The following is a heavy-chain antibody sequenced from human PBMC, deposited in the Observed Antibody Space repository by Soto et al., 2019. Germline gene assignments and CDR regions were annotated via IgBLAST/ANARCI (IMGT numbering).Heavy chain of an antibody. J-gene: IGHJ4*02. Sequence: GGSLRLSCAASGFTFSNAWMSWVRQAPGKGLEWVGRIKSKTDGRITSYAAPVKGGFTISRDESKNTLYLQMNSLKTEDTAGNDCTTRLTSLVGELGFGELFDLHYWGQGTLVTVSS. V-gene: IGHV3-15*01. CDR3: TTRLTSLVGELGFGELFDLHY. CDR1: GFTFSNAW. D-gene: IGHD3-10*01. CDR2: IKSKTDGRIT.